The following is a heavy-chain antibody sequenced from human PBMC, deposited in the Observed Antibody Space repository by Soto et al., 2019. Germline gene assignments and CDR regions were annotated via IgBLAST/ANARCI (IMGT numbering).Heavy chain of an antibody. CDR3: AINYYDSSGYPTPDY. CDR2: IIPIFGTA. CDR1: GGTFSSYA. J-gene: IGHJ4*02. Sequence: SVKVSFKASGGTFSSYAISWVRQAPGQGLEWMGGIIPIFGTANYAQKFQGRVTITADKSTSTAYMELSSLRSEDTAVYYCAINYYDSSGYPTPDYWGQGTLVTVSS. D-gene: IGHD3-22*01. V-gene: IGHV1-69*06.